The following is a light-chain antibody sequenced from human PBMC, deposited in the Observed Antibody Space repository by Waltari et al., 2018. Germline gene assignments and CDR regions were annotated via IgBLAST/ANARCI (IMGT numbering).Light chain of an antibody. V-gene: IGLV1-44*01. CDR2: PDN. CDR1: NSNIGRNG. Sequence: QSVLTQPPSASGTPGQGVTVSCSGSNSNIGRNGVSWYQQVPGTAPKLLIQPDNQRPSGVPDRFSGSKSGTSASLAISGLQSEDEAHYYCAAWDDSLNGRVFGGGTKVTVL. CDR3: AAWDDSLNGRV. J-gene: IGLJ3*02.